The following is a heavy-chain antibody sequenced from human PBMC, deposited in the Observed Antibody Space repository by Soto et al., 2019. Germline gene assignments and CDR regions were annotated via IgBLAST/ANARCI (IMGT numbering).Heavy chain of an antibody. CDR1: GFTFSRYG. J-gene: IGHJ4*02. CDR2: IWYDGSKE. CDR3: ARGYGPDCAYLDY. Sequence: QVQLVESGGDVVQPGRSLRLSCAASGFTFSRYGMHWVRQAPGKGLEWVAVIWYDGSKEYYADSVKGRFTISRDNSRNTLHLEMNRMRTEDTAVAYCARGYGPDCAYLDYWGQGTLVSGSS. D-gene: IGHD2-21*02. V-gene: IGHV3-33*01.